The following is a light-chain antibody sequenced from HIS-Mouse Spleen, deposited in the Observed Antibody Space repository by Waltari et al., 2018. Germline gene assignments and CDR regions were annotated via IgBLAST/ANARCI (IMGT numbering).Light chain of an antibody. J-gene: IGKJ2*01. V-gene: IGKV3-20*01. CDR1: QSVSSSY. Sequence: IVLPQSPGTLSFSPGESATLPCRASQSVSSSYLAWYQQKPGQAPRPLIYGASSRATGIPDRFSGSGSGTDFTLTISRLEPEDFAVYYCQQYGSSPRYTFGQGTKLEIK. CDR2: GAS. CDR3: QQYGSSPRYT.